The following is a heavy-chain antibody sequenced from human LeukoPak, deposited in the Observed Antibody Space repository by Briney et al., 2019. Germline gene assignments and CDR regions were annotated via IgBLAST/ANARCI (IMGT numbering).Heavy chain of an antibody. Sequence: GESLKISCKGSGYSFTSYWIGWVRQMPGKGLEWMGIIYPGDSDTRYSPSFQGQVTISADKSISPAYLQWSSLKASDTAMYYCARSGGGGDGYNYSWALSWFDPWGQGTLVTVSS. J-gene: IGHJ5*02. CDR1: GYSFTSYW. V-gene: IGHV5-51*01. D-gene: IGHD5-24*01. CDR2: IYPGDSDT. CDR3: ARSGGGGDGYNYSWALSWFDP.